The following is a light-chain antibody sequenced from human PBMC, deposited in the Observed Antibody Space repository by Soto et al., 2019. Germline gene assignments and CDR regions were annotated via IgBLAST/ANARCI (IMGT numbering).Light chain of an antibody. J-gene: IGKJ4*01. CDR3: QQYHNWPPLT. CDR2: RAS. CDR1: QSVSSS. V-gene: IGKV3-15*01. Sequence: ERVMTQSPATLSVSPGERATLSCRASQSVSSSLAWYQQKPGQAPRLLIYRASNRATCIPARFSGSESGTKFDLTISSLQSEDFAGYYCQQYHNWPPLTLGGGTKVEIK.